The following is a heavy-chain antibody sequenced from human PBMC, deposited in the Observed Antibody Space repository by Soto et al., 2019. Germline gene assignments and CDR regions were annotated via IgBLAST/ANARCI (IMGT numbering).Heavy chain of an antibody. J-gene: IGHJ6*02. CDR3: AVGVLTNAHYGMDV. V-gene: IGHV1-2*02. Sequence: ASVKVSCKASGFTFTAYYIHWVRQAPGQGLEWMGRINPHSGGSNYAQKFQGRVTMTRDTSISTAYMDLSRLTSDDTAVYFCAVGVLTNAHYGMDVWGQGTTVTV. CDR1: GFTFTAYY. D-gene: IGHD3-16*01. CDR2: INPHSGGS.